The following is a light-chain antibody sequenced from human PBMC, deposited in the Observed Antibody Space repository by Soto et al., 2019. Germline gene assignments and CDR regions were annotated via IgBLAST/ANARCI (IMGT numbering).Light chain of an antibody. Sequence: SCELTQPPSVSVAPGKTARITCGGNNIGSKSVNWYQQKPGQAPVLVIYYDSDRPSGIPERFSGSNSGNTATLTISRVEAGDEADYYCQVWESSSDVVFGGGTKLTVL. CDR2: YDS. V-gene: IGLV3-21*01. CDR3: QVWESSSDVV. CDR1: NIGSKS. J-gene: IGLJ2*01.